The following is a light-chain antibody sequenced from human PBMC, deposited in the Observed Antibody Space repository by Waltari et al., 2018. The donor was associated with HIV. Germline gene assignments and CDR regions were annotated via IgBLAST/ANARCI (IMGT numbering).Light chain of an antibody. CDR1: QNVNTN. V-gene: IGKV3-15*01. CDR3: QQYNKWPRT. CDR2: GAS. Sequence: EIVMTQSPATLSVSPGERVTLSCRASQNVNTNLAWYQQKPGQAPRLLIYGASTRATGIPPRFSGGGSGTEFTLTIGSLQSEDFTFYYCQQYNKWPRTFGQGTKVEVK. J-gene: IGKJ1*01.